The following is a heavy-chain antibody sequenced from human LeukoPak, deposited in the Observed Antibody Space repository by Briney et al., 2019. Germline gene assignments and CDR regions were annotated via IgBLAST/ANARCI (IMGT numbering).Heavy chain of an antibody. J-gene: IGHJ4*02. Sequence: ASVKVSCKASGYTFTSYGISWVRQAPGQGLGWMGWISAYNGNTNYAQKLQGRVTMTTDTSTSTAYMELSRLRSDDTAVYYCARDPGTTEFDYWGQGTLVTVSS. CDR2: ISAYNGNT. CDR1: GYTFTSYG. V-gene: IGHV1-18*01. CDR3: ARDPGTTEFDY. D-gene: IGHD2/OR15-2a*01.